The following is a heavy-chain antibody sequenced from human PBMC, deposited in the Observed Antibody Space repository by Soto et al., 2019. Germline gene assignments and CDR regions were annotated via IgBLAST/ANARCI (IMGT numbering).Heavy chain of an antibody. V-gene: IGHV3-74*01. J-gene: IGHJ5*02. Sequence: GGSLRLSCAASGFTFSSYWMHWVRQAPGKGLVWVSRIKTDGSSTNYADSVKGRFTISRDNAKNTLHLQMNSLRPEDTAVYYCTREKFDPWGQGTLVTVSS. CDR3: TREKFDP. CDR1: GFTFSSYW. CDR2: IKTDGSST.